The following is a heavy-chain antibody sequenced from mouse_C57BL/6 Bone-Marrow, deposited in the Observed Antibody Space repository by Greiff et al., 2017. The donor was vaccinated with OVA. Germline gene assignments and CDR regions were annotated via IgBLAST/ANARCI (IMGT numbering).Heavy chain of an antibody. CDR1: GFTFSSYA. J-gene: IGHJ4*01. D-gene: IGHD2-4*01. Sequence: EVQRVESGGGLVKPGGSLKLSCAASGFTFSSYAMSWVRQTPEKRLEWVATISDGGSYTYYPDNVKGRFTISRDNAKNNLYLQMSHLKSEDTAMYYCARERDYDYDGDYAMDYWGQGTSVTVSS. V-gene: IGHV5-4*01. CDR3: ARERDYDYDGDYAMDY. CDR2: ISDGGSYT.